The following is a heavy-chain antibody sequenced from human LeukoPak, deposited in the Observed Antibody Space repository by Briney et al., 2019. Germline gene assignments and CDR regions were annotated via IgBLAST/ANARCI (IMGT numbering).Heavy chain of an antibody. CDR3: ARDKGYDFWSGYSLGFDP. V-gene: IGHV3-21*01. J-gene: IGHJ5*02. CDR1: GFTFSSYS. CDR2: ISSSSSYI. D-gene: IGHD3-3*01. Sequence: PGGSLRLPCAASGFTFSSYSMNWVRQAPGKGLEWVSSISSSSSYIYYADSVKGRFTISRDNAKNSLYLQMNSLRAEDTAVYYCARDKGYDFWSGYSLGFDPWGQGTLVTVSS.